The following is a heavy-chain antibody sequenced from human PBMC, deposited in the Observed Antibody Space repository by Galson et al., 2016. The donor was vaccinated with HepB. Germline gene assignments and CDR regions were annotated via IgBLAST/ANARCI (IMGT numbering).Heavy chain of an antibody. Sequence: SVKVSCKASGYTFTSYNVHWVRQAPGQGLEWMGIINPSGGSTSYAQKFQGRVTMTRDMSTSTVYMELSSLKSDDTALYYCSTGGGYNWFDPWGQGTLVTVSS. V-gene: IGHV1-46*01. CDR3: STGGGYNWFDP. CDR2: INPSGGST. CDR1: GYTFTSYN. D-gene: IGHD6-25*01. J-gene: IGHJ5*02.